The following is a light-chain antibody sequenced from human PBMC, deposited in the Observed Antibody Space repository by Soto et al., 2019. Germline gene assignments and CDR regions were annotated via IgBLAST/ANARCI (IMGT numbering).Light chain of an antibody. Sequence: DIQMPQSPSSLSASVGDRVTITCRASQSISSYLNWYQQKPGKAPKLLIYAASSLQSGVPSRFSGSGSGTDFTLTISSLQPEDFATYYCQQSYSTRRTFGQGTKVEIK. V-gene: IGKV1-39*01. J-gene: IGKJ1*01. CDR2: AAS. CDR3: QQSYSTRRT. CDR1: QSISSY.